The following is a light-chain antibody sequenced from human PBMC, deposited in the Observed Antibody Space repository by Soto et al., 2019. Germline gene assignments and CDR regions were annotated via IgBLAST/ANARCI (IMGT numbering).Light chain of an antibody. CDR3: QQYGSSGT. CDR1: QTISSN. CDR2: GAS. V-gene: IGKV3-20*01. J-gene: IGKJ1*01. Sequence: DIVLTQSPGTLSLSPGERATLSFRANQTISSNLAWYQQKPGQAPRLLIYGASNRATGIPDRFSGSGSGTDFTLTISRLEPEDFAVYYCQQYGSSGTFGQGTKVDIK.